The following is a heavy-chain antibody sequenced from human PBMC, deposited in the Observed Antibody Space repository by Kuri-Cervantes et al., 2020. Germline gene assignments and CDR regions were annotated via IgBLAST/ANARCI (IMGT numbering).Heavy chain of an antibody. V-gene: IGHV3-15*05. CDR2: IKSKTDGGTT. CDR3: AKALTGATNAFDI. Sequence: GGSLRLSCAASGFTFSNAWMSWVRQAPGKGLEWVGRIKSKTDGGTTDYAAPVKGRFTISRGHAKDTLYLQMNSLRAEDTAVYYCAKALTGATNAFDIWGQGMMVTVSS. J-gene: IGHJ3*02. CDR1: GFTFSNAW. D-gene: IGHD1-20*01.